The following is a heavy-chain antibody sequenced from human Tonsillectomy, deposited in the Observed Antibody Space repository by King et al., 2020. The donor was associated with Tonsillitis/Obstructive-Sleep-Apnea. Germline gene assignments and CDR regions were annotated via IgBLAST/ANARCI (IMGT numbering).Heavy chain of an antibody. CDR1: GGSISSSSYY. V-gene: IGHV4-39*01. D-gene: IGHD2-2*01. CDR3: AIRWVVPAAGFDY. Sequence: QLQESGPGLVKPSETLSLTCTVSGGSISSSSYYWGWIRQPPGKGLEWIGSIYYSGSTYYNPSLKSRVTISVDTSKNQFSLKLSSVTAADTAVYYCAIRWVVPAAGFDYWGQATLVTVSS. J-gene: IGHJ4*02. CDR2: IYYSGST.